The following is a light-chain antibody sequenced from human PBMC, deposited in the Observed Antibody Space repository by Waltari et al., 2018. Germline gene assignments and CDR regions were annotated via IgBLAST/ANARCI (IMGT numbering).Light chain of an antibody. CDR1: QTISDL. CDR2: QAS. J-gene: IGKJ2*01. CDR3: QQFNSFSRT. V-gene: IGKV1-5*03. Sequence: DIQMTQSPSTLSASVGDRVTITCRASQTISDLLAWYQQKPGKAPKLLIYQASSLESGVPSRFSGSGSGTEFTLTINSLQPDDSATYYCQQFNSFSRTFGQGTKLEI.